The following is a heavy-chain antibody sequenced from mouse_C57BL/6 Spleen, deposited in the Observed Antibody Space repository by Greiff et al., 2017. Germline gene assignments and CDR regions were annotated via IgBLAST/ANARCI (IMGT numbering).Heavy chain of an antibody. CDR2: IHPNSGST. Sequence: QVQLQQSGAELVKPGASVKLSCKASGYTFTSYWMHWVKQRPGQGLEWIGMIHPNSGSTNYNEKFKSKATLTVDKSSSTAYMQLSSLTSEDSAVYYCARDGSSPWFAYWGQGTLVTVSA. J-gene: IGHJ3*01. V-gene: IGHV1-64*01. D-gene: IGHD1-1*01. CDR1: GYTFTSYW. CDR3: ARDGSSPWFAY.